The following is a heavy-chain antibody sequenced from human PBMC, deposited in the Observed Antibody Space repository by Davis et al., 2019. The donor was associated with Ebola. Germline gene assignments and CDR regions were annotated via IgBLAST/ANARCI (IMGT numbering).Heavy chain of an antibody. V-gene: IGHV3-11*04. CDR2: ISSRDGGT. J-gene: IGHJ4*02. D-gene: IGHD3-10*01. CDR3: ARDPRVPMVRGAASFDY. Sequence: GESLKISCAASGFSFGDYYMNWIRQAPGKGLEWVSYISSRDGGTYYADSVKGRFTISRDNARKSLFLQMNSLRDEDTAVYYCARDPRVPMVRGAASFDYWGQGTLVTVSS. CDR1: GFSFGDYY.